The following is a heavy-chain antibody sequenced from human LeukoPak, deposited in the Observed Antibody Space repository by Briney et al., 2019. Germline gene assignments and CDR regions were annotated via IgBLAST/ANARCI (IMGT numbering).Heavy chain of an antibody. CDR3: TRGATGFDY. Sequence: PGGSLKLSCAASGFTFSGSAMHWVRQASGKGLEWVGRIRSKANSYATAYAASVKGRFTIARDDSKNTAYLQMNSLKPEDTAVYYCTRGATGFDYWGQGTLVTVS. J-gene: IGHJ4*02. V-gene: IGHV3-73*01. CDR1: GFTFSGSA. D-gene: IGHD5-12*01. CDR2: IRSKANSYAT.